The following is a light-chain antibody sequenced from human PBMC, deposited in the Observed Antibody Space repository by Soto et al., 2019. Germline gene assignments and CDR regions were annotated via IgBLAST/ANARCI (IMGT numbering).Light chain of an antibody. CDR2: EVN. J-gene: IGLJ1*01. CDR3: TSYAGGNKV. Sequence: QSALTQPPSASGSPGQSVTISCTGTSSDVGGYNYVSWYQQHPGKVPKLMVYEVNKRPSGVPDRFSGSKSGNTASLTVSGLQAEDEADYYCTSYAGGNKVLGT. V-gene: IGLV2-8*01. CDR1: SSDVGGYNY.